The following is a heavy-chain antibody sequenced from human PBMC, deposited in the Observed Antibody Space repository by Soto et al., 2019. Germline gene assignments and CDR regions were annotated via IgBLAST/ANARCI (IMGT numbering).Heavy chain of an antibody. Sequence: SETLSLTCTVSGGSISSYYWSWIRQPPGKGLEWIGYIYYSGSTHYTPSLKSRLTISVDTSKNQFALKVSSVTAADTAVYYCARASSSSDAFDIWGQGTMVTVSS. D-gene: IGHD6-6*01. CDR1: GGSISSYY. V-gene: IGHV4-59*06. CDR2: IYYSGST. J-gene: IGHJ3*02. CDR3: ARASSSSDAFDI.